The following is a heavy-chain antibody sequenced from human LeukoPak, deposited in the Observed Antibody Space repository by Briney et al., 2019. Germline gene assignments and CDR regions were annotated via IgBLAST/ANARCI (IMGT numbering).Heavy chain of an antibody. D-gene: IGHD5-18*01. V-gene: IGHV1-2*02. CDR2: IDPNSDNI. J-gene: IGHJ4*02. CDR3: ARSAYNYGYVYFDH. Sequence: GASVKVSCKASGYTFTGCFIHYVRQAPGQGLEWMGWIDPNSDNIRYSETFKDRVTMTRDTSTNTAYMELSWLRSDDTAVYYCARSAYNYGYVYFDHRGQGTLVIVSS. CDR1: GYTFTGCF.